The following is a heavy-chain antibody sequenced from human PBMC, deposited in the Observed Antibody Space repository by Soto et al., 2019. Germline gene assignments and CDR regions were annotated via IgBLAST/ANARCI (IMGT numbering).Heavy chain of an antibody. D-gene: IGHD6-13*01. CDR3: ARVTAAGTGYYAMDV. V-gene: IGHV3-48*02. CDR1: GFHFGSYY. Sequence: PGGSLRLSCAASGFHFGSYYMSLVRQAPGKGLEWVSYIGTISGDMYYADSMKGRFTISRDNAQKSLYLQMDSLRDEDTAVYYCARVTAAGTGYYAMDVWGQGTTVTVS. J-gene: IGHJ6*02. CDR2: IGTISGDM.